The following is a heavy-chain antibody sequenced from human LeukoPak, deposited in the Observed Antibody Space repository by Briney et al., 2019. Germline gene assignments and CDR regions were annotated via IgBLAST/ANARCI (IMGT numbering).Heavy chain of an antibody. V-gene: IGHV1-2*02. CDR1: GYTFTGYY. CDR3: ATELLLLWFGEADY. CDR2: IDPNSGGT. J-gene: IGHJ4*02. Sequence: GASVKVSCKASGYTFTGYYIHWVRQAPGQGLEWMGWIDPNSGGTNCAQKFQGSVTVTEDTSTDTAYMELSSLRSEDTAVYYCATELLLLWFGEADYWGQGTLVTVSS. D-gene: IGHD3-10*01.